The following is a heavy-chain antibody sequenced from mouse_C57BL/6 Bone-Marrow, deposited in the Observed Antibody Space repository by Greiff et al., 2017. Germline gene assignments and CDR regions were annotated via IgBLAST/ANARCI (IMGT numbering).Heavy chain of an antibody. D-gene: IGHD1-1*01. Sequence: QVQLQQPGAELVMPGASVKLSCKASGYTFTSYWMHWVKQRPGQGLEWIGEIDPSDSYTNYNQKFKGKSTLTVDKSSSTAYMQLSSLTSEDSAVYDCARAVLRAPLDYWGQGTTLTVSS. CDR3: ARAVLRAPLDY. CDR1: GYTFTSYW. V-gene: IGHV1-69*01. CDR2: IDPSDSYT. J-gene: IGHJ2*01.